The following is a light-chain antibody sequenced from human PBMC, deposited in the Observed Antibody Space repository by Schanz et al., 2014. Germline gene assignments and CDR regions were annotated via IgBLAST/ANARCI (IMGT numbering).Light chain of an antibody. Sequence: QSALTQPPSVSGSPGQSVTISCTGTSSDVGGYNYVSWYQQHPGKAPKLMIYDVSNRPSGVSNRFSGSKSGNTASLTISGLQAEDEADYYCCSYAGSNNWVFGGGTKLTVL. CDR2: DVS. V-gene: IGLV2-14*03. CDR3: CSYAGSNNWV. CDR1: SSDVGGYNY. J-gene: IGLJ3*02.